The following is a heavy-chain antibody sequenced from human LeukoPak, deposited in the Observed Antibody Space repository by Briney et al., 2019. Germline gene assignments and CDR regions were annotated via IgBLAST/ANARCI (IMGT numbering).Heavy chain of an antibody. CDR2: INQDGREK. V-gene: IGHV3-7*01. CDR1: AFTFSNYW. Sequence: GGSLRLSCATSAFTFSNYWMSWVRQTPGKGLEWVANINQDGREKYYVDSVKGRFTISRDNAKSSLYLQMNSLRADDTGVYYCARDRALYDSRRGYYYTEDDYWGQGTLVTVSS. D-gene: IGHD3-22*01. J-gene: IGHJ4*02. CDR3: ARDRALYDSRRGYYYTEDDY.